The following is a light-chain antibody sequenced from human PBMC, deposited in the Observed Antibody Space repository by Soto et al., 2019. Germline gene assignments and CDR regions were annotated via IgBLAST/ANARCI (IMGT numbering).Light chain of an antibody. CDR3: QKYNKAPWI. CDR1: RDIDNS. J-gene: IGKJ1*01. Sequence: DIQVTQSTPSLSASVGDRVTITCRASRDIDNSLAWYQQVPGKAPKLLIYAASTLQSGVPSRFRGSGSGTSFILTITSLQPEDVATYYCQKYNKAPWIFGQGTKVDIK. V-gene: IGKV1-27*01. CDR2: AAS.